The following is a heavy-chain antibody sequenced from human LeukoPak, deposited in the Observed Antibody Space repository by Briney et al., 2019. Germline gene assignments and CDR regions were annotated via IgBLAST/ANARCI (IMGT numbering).Heavy chain of an antibody. CDR1: GGSFSGYY. D-gene: IGHD6-13*01. J-gene: IGHJ6*03. CDR3: AREGRYSSSWYPTYYYYYYYMDV. V-gene: IGHV4-34*01. Sequence: SETLSLTCAVYGGSFSGYYWSWIRQPPGKGLEWIGEINHSGSTNYNPSLKSRVTISVDTSKNQFSLKLSSVTAADTAVYYCAREGRYSSSWYPTYYYYYYYMDVWGKGTTVTVSS. CDR2: INHSGST.